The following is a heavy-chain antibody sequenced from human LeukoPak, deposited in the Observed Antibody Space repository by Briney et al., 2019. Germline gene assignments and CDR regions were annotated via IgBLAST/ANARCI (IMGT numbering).Heavy chain of an antibody. J-gene: IGHJ4*02. D-gene: IGHD3-10*01. V-gene: IGHV1-2*06. CDR3: ARVLRITMVRGADTFDY. CDR1: GYTFTCYY. Sequence: GASVKVSCKASGYTFTCYYMHWVRQAPGQGLEWMGRINPNSGGTNYAQKFQGRVTMTRDTSISTAYMELSRLRSDDTAVYYCARVLRITMVRGADTFDYWGQGTLVTVSS. CDR2: INPNSGGT.